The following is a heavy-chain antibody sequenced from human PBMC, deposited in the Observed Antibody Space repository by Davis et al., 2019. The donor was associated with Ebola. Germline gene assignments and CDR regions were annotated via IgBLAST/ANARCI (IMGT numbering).Heavy chain of an antibody. CDR3: AREGIRIEEGNYYYYGMDV. Sequence: SVKVSCKASGGTFSSYAISWVRQAPGQGLEWMGGIIPIFGTANYAQKFQGRVTITADESTSTAYMELSSLRSEDTAVYYCAREGIRIEEGNYYYYGMDVWGQGTTVTVSS. CDR1: GGTFSSYA. V-gene: IGHV1-69*13. CDR2: IIPIFGTA. D-gene: IGHD1-26*01. J-gene: IGHJ6*02.